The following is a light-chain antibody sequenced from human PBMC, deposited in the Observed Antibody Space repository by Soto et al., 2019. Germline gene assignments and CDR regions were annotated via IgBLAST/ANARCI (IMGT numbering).Light chain of an antibody. J-gene: IGKJ5*01. V-gene: IGKV3-20*01. CDR2: GAS. CDR1: QSVSGSY. CDR3: QQYGGSPLIT. Sequence: EIVLTQSPGTLSLSPGERATLSCRASQSVSGSYLAWYQQKPGQAPRLLIYGASSRATGIPDRFSGSGSGTDFTLTISRLEPEVLAVYYCQQYGGSPLITFGQGTRLEIK.